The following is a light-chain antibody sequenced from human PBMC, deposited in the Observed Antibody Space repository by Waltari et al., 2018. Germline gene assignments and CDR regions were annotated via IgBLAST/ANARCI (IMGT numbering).Light chain of an antibody. CDR1: TSNIGSNT. CDR2: TNN. CDR3: AAWDDSLSGPG. V-gene: IGLV1-44*01. Sequence: QSVLTQPPSASGTPGQRVTISCSGSTSNIGSNTVNWYQQLPGTAPKHLIYTNNQRPSGVPDLFSCSKSGTSASLAISGLQSEDEADYYCAAWDDSLSGPGFGGGTKLTVL. J-gene: IGLJ3*02.